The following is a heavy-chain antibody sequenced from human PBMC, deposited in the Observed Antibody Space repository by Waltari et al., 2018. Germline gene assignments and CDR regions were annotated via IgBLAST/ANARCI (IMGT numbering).Heavy chain of an antibody. Sequence: EVQLLESGGGLVQHGGSLRLSCVVSGFTFSSYVMSWVRQAPGKELEWVSSIGGSGISTQYADSVEGRFIISRDNSKTTLYLQMNSLRGEDTAVYYCAKVKDGRVRSGPPRDSWGQGTLVTVSS. CDR2: IGGSGIST. V-gene: IGHV3-23*01. CDR1: GFTFSSYV. CDR3: AKVKDGRVRSGPPRDS. J-gene: IGHJ4*02. D-gene: IGHD3-3*01.